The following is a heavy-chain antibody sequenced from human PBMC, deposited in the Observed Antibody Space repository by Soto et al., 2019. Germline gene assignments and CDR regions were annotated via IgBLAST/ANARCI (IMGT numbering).Heavy chain of an antibody. V-gene: IGHV3-33*01. CDR1: GFTFSSYG. J-gene: IGHJ4*02. Sequence: QVQLVESGGGVVQPGRSLRLSCAASGFTFSSYGMHWVRQAPGKGLEWVAVIWYDGSNKYYADSVKGRFTISRDNSKNTLYLQMNSLRAEDTAVYYCARVTYYYDSSGYPLNDYWGQGTLVTVSS. CDR2: IWYDGSNK. CDR3: ARVTYYYDSSGYPLNDY. D-gene: IGHD3-22*01.